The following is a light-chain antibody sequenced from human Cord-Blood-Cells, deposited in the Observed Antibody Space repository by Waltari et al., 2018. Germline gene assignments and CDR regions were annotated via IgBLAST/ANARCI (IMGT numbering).Light chain of an antibody. J-gene: IGKJ4*01. Sequence: EIVMTQSPDTLSVSPGERATLSCRASQSVRSNLAWYQQKPGQAPRLLIYGASTRATGIPARFSGSGSGTEFTLTISSLQSEDFAVYYCQQYNNWAPTLTFGGGTKVEIK. V-gene: IGKV3-15*01. CDR1: QSVRSN. CDR2: GAS. CDR3: QQYNNWAPTLT.